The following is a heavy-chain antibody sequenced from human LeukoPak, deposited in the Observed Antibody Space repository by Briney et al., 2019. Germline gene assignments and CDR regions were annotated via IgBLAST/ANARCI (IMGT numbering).Heavy chain of an antibody. D-gene: IGHD4-17*01. CDR2: IYSGGST. CDR3: ASTFYGDSPPY. V-gene: IGHV3-66*01. Sequence: GGSLRLSCAASGFAFSSYAMSWVRQAPGKGLEWVSVIYSGGSTYYADSVKGRFTISRDNSKNTLYLQMNSLRAEDTAVYYCASTFYGDSPPYWGQGTLVTVSS. J-gene: IGHJ4*02. CDR1: GFAFSSYA.